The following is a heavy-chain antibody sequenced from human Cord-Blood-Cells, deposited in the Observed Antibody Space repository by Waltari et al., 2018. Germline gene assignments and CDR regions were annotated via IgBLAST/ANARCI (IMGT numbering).Heavy chain of an antibody. D-gene: IGHD6-13*01. CDR1: GYSFTSYW. CDR3: ASTRRYSSYSYWYFDL. V-gene: IGHV5-51*01. J-gene: IGHJ2*01. Sequence: EVQLVQSGAEVKKPGESLKISCKGSGYSFTSYWIGWVRQMPGKGLEWMGIIYPGDSDTRYSPSCQGQVTISADKSISTAYLQWSSLKASDTAMYYCASTRRYSSYSYWYFDLWGRGTLVTVSS. CDR2: IYPGDSDT.